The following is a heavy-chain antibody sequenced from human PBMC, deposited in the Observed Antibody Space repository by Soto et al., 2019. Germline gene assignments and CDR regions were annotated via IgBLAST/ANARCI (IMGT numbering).Heavy chain of an antibody. Sequence: ASVKVSCKASGYTFTGYYMHWVRQAPGQGPEWMGWINPNSGGTNYAQKFQGRVTMTRDTSISTAYMELSRLRSDDTAVYYCARDRGSSSWGHYYYYYGMDVWGQGTTVTVSS. J-gene: IGHJ6*02. CDR1: GYTFTGYY. D-gene: IGHD6-13*01. V-gene: IGHV1-2*02. CDR2: INPNSGGT. CDR3: ARDRGSSSWGHYYYYYGMDV.